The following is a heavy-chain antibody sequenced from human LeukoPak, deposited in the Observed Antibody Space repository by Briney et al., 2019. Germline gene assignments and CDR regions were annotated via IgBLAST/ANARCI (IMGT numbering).Heavy chain of an antibody. CDR2: IIPIFGTA. D-gene: IGHD3-10*01. Sequence: SVKVSCKASGGTFSSYAISWVRQAPGQGLEWMGGIIPIFGTANYAQKFQGRVTITADKSTSTAYMELSSLRSEDTAVYYCARVGHQLLWFGELPDYYYYYMDVWGKGTTVTISS. V-gene: IGHV1-69*06. CDR1: GGTFSSYA. J-gene: IGHJ6*03. CDR3: ARVGHQLLWFGELPDYYYYYMDV.